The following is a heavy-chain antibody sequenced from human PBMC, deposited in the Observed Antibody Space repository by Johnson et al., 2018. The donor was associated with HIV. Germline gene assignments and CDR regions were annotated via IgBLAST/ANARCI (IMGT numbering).Heavy chain of an antibody. CDR3: AKDLQQPQRGEHALAQDAFDI. Sequence: VQLVESGGGVVQPGGSLRLSCAASGFTFSSYGMHWVRQAPGKGLEWVANIKQDGSEKYYVDSVKGRFTISRDNAKNSLYLQMNSLRAEDTAVYYCAKDLQQPQRGEHALAQDAFDIWGQGTMVTVSS. J-gene: IGHJ3*02. CDR1: GFTFSSYG. V-gene: IGHV3-7*05. CDR2: IKQDGSEK. D-gene: IGHD6-13*01.